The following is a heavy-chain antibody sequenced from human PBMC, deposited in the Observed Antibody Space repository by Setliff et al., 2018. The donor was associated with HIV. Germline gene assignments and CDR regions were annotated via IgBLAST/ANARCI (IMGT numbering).Heavy chain of an antibody. V-gene: IGHV3-23*01. Sequence: GGSLRLSCAASGFTFSSYAMSWVRQAPGKGLEWVSAISGSGGTTYYADSVKGRFTISRDNSKNTVSLQMNSLRGEDTAVYYCAALKGYSYGRGCFDPWGQGTLVTVSS. J-gene: IGHJ5*02. CDR3: AALKGYSYGRGCFDP. CDR1: GFTFSSYA. CDR2: ISGSGGTT. D-gene: IGHD5-18*01.